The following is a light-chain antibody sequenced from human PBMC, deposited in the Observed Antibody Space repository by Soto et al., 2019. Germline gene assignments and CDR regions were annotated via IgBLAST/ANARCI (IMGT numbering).Light chain of an antibody. Sequence: DIQMTQYPYTLSASVGDRVTITCRASQSITNCLAWYQQKPGKAPKRLIFDASSLRSGVPSRFSGSGSGTEFTLTISSLQPEDFATYYCQQHNPYSPYTFGQGTKLEIK. V-gene: IGKV1-5*03. CDR1: QSITNC. CDR2: DAS. J-gene: IGKJ2*01. CDR3: QQHNPYSPYT.